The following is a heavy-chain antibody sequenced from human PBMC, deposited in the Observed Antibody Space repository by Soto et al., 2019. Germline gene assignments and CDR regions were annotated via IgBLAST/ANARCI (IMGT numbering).Heavy chain of an antibody. V-gene: IGHV3-30*18. CDR1: GFPLSGYG. CDR3: AKDVSLAAASPYYGMDV. D-gene: IGHD6-13*01. Sequence: QVHLVESGEGVVQPGRSLRLSCAASGFPLSGYGSHWVRQAPGKGLEWVAGISFDGTKKYYADSVKGRFTISKDSSNNTLYLQVNSLRAEDTGVYYCAKDVSLAAASPYYGMDVWGQGTTVTVSS. J-gene: IGHJ6*02. CDR2: ISFDGTKK.